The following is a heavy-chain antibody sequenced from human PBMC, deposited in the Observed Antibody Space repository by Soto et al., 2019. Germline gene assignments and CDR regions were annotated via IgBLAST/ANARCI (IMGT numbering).Heavy chain of an antibody. Sequence: PSETLSLTCAVSGDSISSYYCMWIRQPPGKGLESIGYLYYGRSANYNPSLKSRVTLSVDTSTNQCSLTLSSMTADDKDVYYYGGGGLGDFLSYFDFGGQGTLVPVSS. V-gene: IGHV4-59*01. D-gene: IGHD3-16*01. CDR1: GDSISSYY. J-gene: IGHJ4*02. CDR2: LYYGRSA. CDR3: GGGGLGDFLSYFDF.